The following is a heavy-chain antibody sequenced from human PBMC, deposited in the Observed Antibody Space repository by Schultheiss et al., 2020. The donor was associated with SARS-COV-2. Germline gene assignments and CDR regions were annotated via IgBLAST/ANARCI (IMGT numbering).Heavy chain of an antibody. D-gene: IGHD3-3*01. V-gene: IGHV4-59*08. Sequence: SETLSLTCTVSGGSISSYYWSWIRQPPGKGLEWIGYIYYSGSTNYNPSLKSRVTISVDTSKNQFSLKLSSVTAADTAVYYCARHYDFWSVLDVWGQGTTVTVSS. CDR2: IYYSGST. J-gene: IGHJ6*02. CDR1: GGSISSYY. CDR3: ARHYDFWSVLDV.